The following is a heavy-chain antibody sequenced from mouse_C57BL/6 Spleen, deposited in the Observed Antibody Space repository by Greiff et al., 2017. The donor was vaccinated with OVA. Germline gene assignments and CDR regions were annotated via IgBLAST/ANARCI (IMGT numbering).Heavy chain of an antibody. CDR3: ARGYYWYFDV. J-gene: IGHJ1*03. V-gene: IGHV5-4*01. Sequence: EVQLMESGGGLVKPGGSLKLSCAASGFTFSSYAMSWVRQTPEKRLEWVATISDGGSYTYYPDNVKGRYTISRDNAKNNLYLQVSHLKSEDTAMYYCARGYYWYFDVWGTGTTVTVSS. CDR1: GFTFSSYA. CDR2: ISDGGSYT.